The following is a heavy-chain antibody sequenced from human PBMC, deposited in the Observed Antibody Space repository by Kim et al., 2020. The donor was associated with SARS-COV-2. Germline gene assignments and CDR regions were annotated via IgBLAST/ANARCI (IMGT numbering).Heavy chain of an antibody. J-gene: IGHJ3*02. D-gene: IGHD3-22*01. CDR1: GGSISSYY. CDR2: IYYSGST. CDR3: ARAYYYDSSGYYEDAFDI. V-gene: IGHV4-59*01. Sequence: SETLSLTCTVSGGSISSYYWSWIRQPPGKGLEWIGYIYYSGSTNYNPSLKSRVTISVDTSKNQFSLKLSSVTAADTAVYYCARAYYYDSSGYYEDAFDIWGQGTMVTVSS.